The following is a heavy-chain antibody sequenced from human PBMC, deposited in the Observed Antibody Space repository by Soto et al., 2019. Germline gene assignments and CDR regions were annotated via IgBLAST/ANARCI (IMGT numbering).Heavy chain of an antibody. Sequence: SETLSLTCTVSGGSISSGDYSWSWIRQPPGKGLEWIGYIYYSGSTYYNPSLKSRVTISVDTSKNQFSLKLSSLTAADTAVYYCARDRSDYDPSFDYWSHATLVT. D-gene: IGHD3-16*01. J-gene: IGHJ4*01. CDR2: IYYSGST. CDR3: ARDRSDYDPSFDY. V-gene: IGHV4-30-4*01. CDR1: GGSISSGDYS.